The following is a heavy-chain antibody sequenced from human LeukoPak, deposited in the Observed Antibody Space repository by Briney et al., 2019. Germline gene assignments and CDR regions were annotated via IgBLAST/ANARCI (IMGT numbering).Heavy chain of an antibody. CDR1: GFTFSSYG. CDR3: AIWDYCSSGRVPLTDC. CDR2: IWYDGSNK. Sequence: PGRSLRLSCAASGFTFSSYGMHWVRQAPAKGLEWVAVIWYDGSNKYYADSVKGRFTISRHNYKNTLYLQMNGLRAEDTAVYYCAIWDYCSSGRVPLTDCSGQGTLVTVPS. J-gene: IGHJ4*02. V-gene: IGHV3-33*01. D-gene: IGHD3-10*01.